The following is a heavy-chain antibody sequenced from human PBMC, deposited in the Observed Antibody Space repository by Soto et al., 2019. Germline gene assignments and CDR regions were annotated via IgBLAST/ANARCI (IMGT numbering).Heavy chain of an antibody. D-gene: IGHD5-12*01. J-gene: IGHJ5*02. CDR3: ARDQENIVAIPTIRSWFDP. CDR2: ISAYNGNT. V-gene: IGHV1-18*01. CDR1: GYTFTSYG. Sequence: QVQLVQSGAEVKKPGASVKVSCKASGYTFTSYGISWVRQAPGQGLEWMGWISAYNGNTNYAQKLQGRVTMTTDTSTSTAYMELRSLRSDDTAVYYCARDQENIVAIPTIRSWFDPWGQGTLVTVSS.